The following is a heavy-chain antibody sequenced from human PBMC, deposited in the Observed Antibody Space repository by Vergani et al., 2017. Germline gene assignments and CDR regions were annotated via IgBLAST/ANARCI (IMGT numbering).Heavy chain of an antibody. CDR2: INTDGSET. D-gene: IGHD4-17*01. Sequence: EVQLVESGGGLVQPGGSLRLSCAASGFNFSPYSFQWVRRAPGKGLVWVSRINTDGSETKFSDSVKGRFTTSRNNDKNTVYLQMERLRVDDTATYYCSRLGLRFAKFYYMDVWGRGTTVSVSS. CDR3: SRLGLRFAKFYYMDV. CDR1: GFNFSPYS. V-gene: IGHV3-74*03. J-gene: IGHJ6*03.